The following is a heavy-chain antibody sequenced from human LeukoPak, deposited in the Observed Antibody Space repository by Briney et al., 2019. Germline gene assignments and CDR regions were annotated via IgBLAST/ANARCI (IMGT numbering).Heavy chain of an antibody. CDR1: GSISSSSYY. V-gene: IGHV4-39*01. CDR3: VRHDGYYYYYMDV. D-gene: IGHD4-17*01. CDR2: IYDSGST. Sequence: PSETLSLTCTAGSISSSSYYWGWIRQTPGKGLEWIGSIYDSGSTYYNPSLKSRLTISVDRSKTQFSLKLTSMTAADTAVYYCVRHDGYYYYYMDVWGKGTTFTVSS. J-gene: IGHJ6*03.